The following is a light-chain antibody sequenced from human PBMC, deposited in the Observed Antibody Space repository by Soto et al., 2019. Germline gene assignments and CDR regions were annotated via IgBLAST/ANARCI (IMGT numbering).Light chain of an antibody. J-gene: IGLJ3*02. CDR3: AAWDDSLSGWV. CDR1: SSNIGSHY. CDR2: RND. V-gene: IGLV1-47*01. Sequence: QSVLTQSPSASGTPGQRITISCSGSSSNIGSHYVYWYQQLPGTAPKLVIYRNDQRPSGVPDRFSGSKSGTSASLAISGLRSEDEADYSCAAWDDSLSGWVFGGGTKLTV.